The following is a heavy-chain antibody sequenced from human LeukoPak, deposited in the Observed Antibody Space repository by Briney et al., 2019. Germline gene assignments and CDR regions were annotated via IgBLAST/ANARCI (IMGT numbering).Heavy chain of an antibody. V-gene: IGHV3-64*01. J-gene: IGHJ6*03. CDR3: ARARGNYYYYYYMDV. CDR2: ISSNGGST. CDR1: GFTFSSYA. Sequence: GGSLRLSCAASGFTFSSYAVHWVRQAPGKGLEYVSAISSNGGSTYYANSVKGRFTISRDNSKNTLYLQMGSLRAEDMAVYYCARARGNYYYYYYMDVWGKGTTVTVSS.